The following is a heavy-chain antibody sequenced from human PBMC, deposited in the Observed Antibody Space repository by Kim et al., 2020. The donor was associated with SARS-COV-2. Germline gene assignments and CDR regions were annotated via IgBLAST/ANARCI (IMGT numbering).Heavy chain of an antibody. CDR1: GGSISSYY. V-gene: IGHV4-4*07. CDR2: IYTSENT. Sequence: SETLSLTCTVSGGSISSYYWSWIRLPAGKGLEWIGRIYTSENTNYNPSLRSRVSMSIDTSKNHFSLNVSSVTAADTAIYYCAREAGGDAYRGLDFWDQGTLVTVSS. D-gene: IGHD2-21*01. CDR3: AREAGGDAYRGLDF. J-gene: IGHJ4*02.